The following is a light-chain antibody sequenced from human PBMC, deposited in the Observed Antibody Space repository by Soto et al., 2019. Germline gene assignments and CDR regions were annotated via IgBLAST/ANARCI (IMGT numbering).Light chain of an antibody. V-gene: IGKV3-15*01. J-gene: IGKJ1*01. CDR3: QQYGNSPQT. Sequence: EIVMSLSPGTRSVSLVARATLSCMASQSVDSCLVWHQQKPGQAPRLLIYDASTRATGVPARFSGSGSGTDFTLTISSLEPEDFAVYYCQQYGNSPQTFGQGTKVDIK. CDR2: DAS. CDR1: QSVDSC.